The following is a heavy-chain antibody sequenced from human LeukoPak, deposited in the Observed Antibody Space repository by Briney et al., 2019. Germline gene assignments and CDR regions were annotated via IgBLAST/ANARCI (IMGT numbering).Heavy chain of an antibody. CDR1: GGSFSSYY. CDR3: ARHLSSPAAFDI. V-gene: IGHV4-39*01. D-gene: IGHD6-13*01. J-gene: IGHJ3*02. CDR2: IYYSGST. Sequence: SETLSLTCAVYGGSFSSYYWGWIRQPPGKGLEWIGSIYYSGSTYYNPSLKSRVTISVDTSKNQFSLKLSSVTAADTAVYYCARHLSSPAAFDIWGQGTMVTVSS.